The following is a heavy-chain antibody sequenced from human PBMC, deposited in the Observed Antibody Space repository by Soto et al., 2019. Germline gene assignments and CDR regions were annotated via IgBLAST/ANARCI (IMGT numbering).Heavy chain of an antibody. CDR1: GTSISSGDHY. J-gene: IGHJ4*02. Sequence: SETLSLTCSVYGTSISSGDHYWSWIRQPPGRGLEWIGYIYYTGSTYPSPPLKSRLTISVDTSTNQFSLKLTSAAAADTAVYYCASYTVNNIGYYASWGQGTLVTVSS. CDR3: ASYTVNNIGYYAS. CDR2: IYYTGST. D-gene: IGHD2-2*02. V-gene: IGHV4-30-4*01.